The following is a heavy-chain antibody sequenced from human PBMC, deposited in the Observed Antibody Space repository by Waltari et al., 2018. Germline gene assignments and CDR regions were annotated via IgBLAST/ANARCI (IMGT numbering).Heavy chain of an antibody. CDR3: ARHPNRYFDL. CDR1: GASISSSY. V-gene: IGHV4-4*07. Sequence: QVQLQESGPGLVKPSETLSLTCTVSGASISSSYWNWIRQPAGKGLEWIGRFYASGSADYHPSLKSRVTMSVDTSKNQFSLKLSSVTAADTAVYYCARHPNRYFDLWGRGTLVTVSS. J-gene: IGHJ2*01. CDR2: FYASGSA.